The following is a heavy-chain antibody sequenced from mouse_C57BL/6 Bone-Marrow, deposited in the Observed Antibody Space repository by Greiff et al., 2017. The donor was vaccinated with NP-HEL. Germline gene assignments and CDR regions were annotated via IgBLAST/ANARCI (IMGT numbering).Heavy chain of an antibody. D-gene: IGHD1-1*01. CDR3: ARKVFYYYDAMDY. CDR1: GYTFTSYT. J-gene: IGHJ4*01. Sequence: VKLQQSGAELARPGASVKMSCKASGYTFTSYTMHWVKQRPGQGLEWIGYINPSSGYTKYNQKFKDKATLTADKSSSTAYMQLSSLTSEDSAVYYCARKVFYYYDAMDYWGQGTSVTVSS. V-gene: IGHV1-4*01. CDR2: INPSSGYT.